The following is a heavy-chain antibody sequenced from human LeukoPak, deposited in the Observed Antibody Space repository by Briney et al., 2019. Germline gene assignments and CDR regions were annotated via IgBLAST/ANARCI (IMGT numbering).Heavy chain of an antibody. CDR1: GGSISSYY. V-gene: IGHV4-59*01. CDR2: IYYSGST. CDR3: ARDIGQGVPAALDY. J-gene: IGHJ4*02. Sequence: SETLSLTCTVSGGSISSYYWSWIRQPPGKGLEWIGYIYYSGSTNYNPSLKSRVTISVDTSKNQFSLKLSSVTAADTAVYYCARDIGQGVPAALDYWGQGTLVTVSS. D-gene: IGHD2-2*01.